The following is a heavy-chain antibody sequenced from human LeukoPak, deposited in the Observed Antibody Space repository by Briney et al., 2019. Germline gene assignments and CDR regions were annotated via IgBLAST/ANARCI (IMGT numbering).Heavy chain of an antibody. CDR3: ARESSDWFSDAFDI. J-gene: IGHJ3*02. CDR2: INSDGNRT. D-gene: IGHD6-19*01. Sequence: GGSLRLSCAASGFTFSNAWMSWVRQAPGKGLVWVSRINSDGNRTNYADFVKGRFTISRDNAKNTLYVQINSLRAEDTAVYYCARESSDWFSDAFDIWGQGTVVTVSS. V-gene: IGHV3-74*01. CDR1: GFTFSNAW.